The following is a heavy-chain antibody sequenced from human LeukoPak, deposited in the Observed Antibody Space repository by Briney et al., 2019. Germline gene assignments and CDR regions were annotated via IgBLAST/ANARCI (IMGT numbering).Heavy chain of an antibody. CDR3: ARGDQRLPRSTPDC. J-gene: IGHJ4*02. CDR1: GFTFDDYA. V-gene: IGHV3-9*01. D-gene: IGHD2-21*02. Sequence: GGSLRLSCAASGFTFDDYAMHWVRQAPGKGLEWVSGISWNSGSIGYADSVKGRFIISRDNAKNSLYLQMNSLRAEDTALYYCARGDQRLPRSTPDCWGQGTLVTVSS. CDR2: ISWNSGSI.